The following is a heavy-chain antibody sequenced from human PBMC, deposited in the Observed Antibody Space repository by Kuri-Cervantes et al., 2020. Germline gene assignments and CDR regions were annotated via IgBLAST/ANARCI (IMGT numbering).Heavy chain of an antibody. CDR1: GYTFTTYA. V-gene: IGHV1-3*01. CDR3: ARGLYSSSWSTPYYYYGMDV. J-gene: IGHJ6*02. CDR2: INAGNGNT. Sequence: ASVKVSCKASGYTFTTYAMHWVRQAPGQRLEWMGWINAGNGNTKYSQKFQGRVTITRDTSASTAYMELSSLRSEDTAVYYCARGLYSSSWSTPYYYYGMDVWGQGTTVTVSS. D-gene: IGHD6-13*01.